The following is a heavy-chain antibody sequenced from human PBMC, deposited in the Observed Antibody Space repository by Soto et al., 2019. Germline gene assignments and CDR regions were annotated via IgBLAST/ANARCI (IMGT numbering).Heavy chain of an antibody. J-gene: IGHJ6*02. V-gene: IGHV4-61*01. CDR1: GGSVSSGSYY. CDR3: ARMVVTAILNYYYGMDV. D-gene: IGHD2-21*02. Sequence: SETLSLTCTVSGGSVSSGSYYWSWIRQPPGKELEWIGYIYYSGSTNYNPSLKSRVTISVDTSKNQFSLKLSSVTAADTAVYYCARMVVTAILNYYYGMDVWGQGTTVTV. CDR2: IYYSGST.